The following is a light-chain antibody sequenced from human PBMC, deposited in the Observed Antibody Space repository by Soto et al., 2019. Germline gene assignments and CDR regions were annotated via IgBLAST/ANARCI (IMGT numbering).Light chain of an antibody. J-gene: IGLJ3*02. V-gene: IGLV2-14*01. Sequence: QSALTQPASVSGSPGQSITISCTGTSSDVDGYNYVSWYQQHPGKAPKLMIYEVSNRPSGVSNRFSGSKSGNTASLTISGLQAEDEADYYCSSYTSSSTLEFGGGTKLTVL. CDR3: SSYTSSSTLE. CDR1: SSDVDGYNY. CDR2: EVS.